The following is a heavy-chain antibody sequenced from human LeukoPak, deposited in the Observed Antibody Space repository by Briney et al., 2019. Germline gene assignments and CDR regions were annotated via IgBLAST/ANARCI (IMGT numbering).Heavy chain of an antibody. CDR1: GFTFSSYW. D-gene: IGHD5-12*01. V-gene: IGHV3-7*01. CDR2: IKHDGSEA. Sequence: PGGSLRLSCAASGFTFSSYWMSWVRQAPGKGLEWVANIKHDGSEAYYVASVKGRFTISKDNGKNSLFLQMNSLRTEDTATYYCVKGRGGYVKYKTFDYWGQGTLVTASS. J-gene: IGHJ4*02. CDR3: VKGRGGYVKYKTFDY.